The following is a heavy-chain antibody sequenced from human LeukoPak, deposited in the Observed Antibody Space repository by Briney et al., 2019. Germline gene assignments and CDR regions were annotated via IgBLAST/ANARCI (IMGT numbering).Heavy chain of an antibody. V-gene: IGHV4-59*08. J-gene: IGHJ6*02. Sequence: PSETLSLTCTVSGGSISSYDWSWIRQPPGKGLEWIGYVDYSGSTKYNPSLKSRVTISVDTSKNQFSLKLSSVTAADTAVYYCARLTTTSSYYGMDVWGQGTTVTVSS. CDR3: ARLTTTSSYYGMDV. CDR2: VDYSGST. CDR1: GGSISSYD. D-gene: IGHD4-17*01.